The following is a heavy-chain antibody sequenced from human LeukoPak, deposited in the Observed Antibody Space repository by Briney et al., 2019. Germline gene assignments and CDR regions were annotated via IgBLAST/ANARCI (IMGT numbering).Heavy chain of an antibody. Sequence: ASVKVSCKASGYTFTSYDINWVRQATGQGLEWMGWMNPNSGNTGYAQKFQGRVTMTRNTSISTAYMELSSLRPEDTAVYYCARTGTMVRGVIPGRDYWGQGTLVTVSS. CDR1: GYTFTSYD. J-gene: IGHJ4*02. CDR3: ARTGTMVRGVIPGRDY. D-gene: IGHD3-10*01. CDR2: MNPNSGNT. V-gene: IGHV1-8*01.